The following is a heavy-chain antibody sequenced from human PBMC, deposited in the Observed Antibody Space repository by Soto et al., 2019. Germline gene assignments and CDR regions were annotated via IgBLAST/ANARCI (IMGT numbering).Heavy chain of an antibody. CDR1: GGTFSSYT. Sequence: GASVKVSCKASGGTFSSYTISWVRQAPGQGLEWMGRIIPILGIANYAQKFQGRVTITADKSTSTVYMELSCLRSADTAVYYCARGGKDYGMDVWGQGTTVTVSS. D-gene: IGHD1-26*01. CDR2: IIPILGIA. J-gene: IGHJ6*02. V-gene: IGHV1-69*02. CDR3: ARGGKDYGMDV.